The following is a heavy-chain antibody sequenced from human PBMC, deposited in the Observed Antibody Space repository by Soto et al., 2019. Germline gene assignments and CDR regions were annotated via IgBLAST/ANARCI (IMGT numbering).Heavy chain of an antibody. V-gene: IGHV4-59*01. Sequence: SETLSLTCTVSGGSISSYCWSWIRQPPGKGLEWIGYIYYSGSTNYNPSLKSRVTISVDTSKNQFSLKLSSVTAADTAVYYCARETRYYYYDSSGYYFQHWGQGTLVTVSS. CDR3: ARETRYYYYDSSGYYFQH. CDR2: IYYSGST. J-gene: IGHJ1*01. CDR1: GGSISSYC. D-gene: IGHD3-22*01.